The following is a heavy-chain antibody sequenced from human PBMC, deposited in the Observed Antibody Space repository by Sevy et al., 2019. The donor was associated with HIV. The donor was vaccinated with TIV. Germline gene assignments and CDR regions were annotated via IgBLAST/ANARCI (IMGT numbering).Heavy chain of an antibody. CDR3: ARQPVPAAIQTRDVFFDY. CDR2: IYYSGST. Sequence: SETLSLTCTVSGGSISSSSYYWGWIHQPPGKWLEWIGSIYYSGSTYYNPSLKSRVTISVDTSKNQFSLKLSSVTAADTAVYYCARQPVPAAIQTRDVFFDYWGQRTLVTVSS. V-gene: IGHV4-39*01. CDR1: GGSISSSSYY. D-gene: IGHD2-2*02. J-gene: IGHJ4*02.